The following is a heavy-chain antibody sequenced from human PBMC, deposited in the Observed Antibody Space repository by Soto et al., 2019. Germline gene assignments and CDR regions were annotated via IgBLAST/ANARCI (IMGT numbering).Heavy chain of an antibody. CDR1: GGTFSSYT. Sequence: SVKVSCKAPGGTFSSYTISWLRQAPGQGLEWMGRIIPILGIANYAQKFQGRVTITADKSTSTAYMELSSLRSEDTAVYYCARVPSSFVVVPAAGWFDPWGQGTLVTVSS. D-gene: IGHD2-2*01. J-gene: IGHJ5*02. CDR3: ARVPSSFVVVPAAGWFDP. V-gene: IGHV1-69*02. CDR2: IIPILGIA.